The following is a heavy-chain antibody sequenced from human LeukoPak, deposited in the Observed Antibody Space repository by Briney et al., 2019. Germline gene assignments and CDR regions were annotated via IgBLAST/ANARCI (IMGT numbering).Heavy chain of an antibody. Sequence: GGSLRLSCAASGFPFSSYWMTWVRQAPGKGLEWVANMKQDGSEKYYVDSVKGRFTISRDNAKNSLYLQMNSLRAEDTAVYYCASYPTPGIAAAGTLNYWGQGTLVTVSS. J-gene: IGHJ4*02. CDR3: ASYPTPGIAAAGTLNY. CDR2: MKQDGSEK. D-gene: IGHD6-13*01. CDR1: GFPFSSYW. V-gene: IGHV3-7*03.